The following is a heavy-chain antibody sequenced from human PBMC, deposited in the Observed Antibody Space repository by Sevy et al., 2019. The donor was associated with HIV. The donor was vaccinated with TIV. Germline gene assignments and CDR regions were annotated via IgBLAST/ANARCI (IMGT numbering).Heavy chain of an antibody. D-gene: IGHD3-22*01. CDR3: GRVPYYYDSKFDY. Sequence: GGSLRLSCAASGFTFSSYSMNWVRQAPGKGLEWVSSISSSSSYIYYADSVKGRFTISRDNAKNSLYLQMKSLRAEDTALYYCGRVPYYYDSKFDYWGQGTLVTVSS. J-gene: IGHJ4*02. CDR1: GFTFSSYS. CDR2: ISSSSSYI. V-gene: IGHV3-21*01.